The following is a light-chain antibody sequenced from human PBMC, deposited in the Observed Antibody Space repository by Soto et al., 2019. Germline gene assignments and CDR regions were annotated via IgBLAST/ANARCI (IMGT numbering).Light chain of an antibody. CDR1: QSVSSSY. CDR3: QQYGSLPIT. Sequence: EIVLTQSPGTLSLSPEERATLSCRASQSVSSSYLAWYQQKPGQAPRLLIYDASSRATGIPDRFSGSGSGTDFTLTISRVEPEDFAVYYCQQYGSLPITFGQGTRLEIK. J-gene: IGKJ5*01. CDR2: DAS. V-gene: IGKV3-20*01.